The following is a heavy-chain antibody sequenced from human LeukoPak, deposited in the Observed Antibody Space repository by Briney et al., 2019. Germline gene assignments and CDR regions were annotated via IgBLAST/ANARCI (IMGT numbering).Heavy chain of an antibody. CDR2: IYYSGST. D-gene: IGHD6-25*01. CDR3: AREASGPSFDP. CDR1: GGSIRSYY. V-gene: IGHV4-59*01. J-gene: IGHJ5*02. Sequence: SETLSLTCTVSGGSIRSYYWSWIRQPPGKGLEWIGYIYYSGSTNYNPSLKSRVTISVDTSKNQFSLRLSSVTAADTAVYYCAREASGPSFDPWGQGTLVTVSS.